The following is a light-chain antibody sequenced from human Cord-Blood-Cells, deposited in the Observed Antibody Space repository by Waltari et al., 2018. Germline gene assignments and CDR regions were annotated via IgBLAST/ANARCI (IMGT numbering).Light chain of an antibody. CDR2: MAS. Sequence: DIQMTQSPSTLSASVGDRVTSTCRASQSISSWLAWYQQKPGKAPKLLSYMASSLESVVPSRFSGSGSGTEFTLTLSSLQPDDFATYYCQQYNSYSTVGQGTKLEIK. CDR1: QSISSW. CDR3: QQYNSYST. J-gene: IGKJ2*01. V-gene: IGKV1-5*03.